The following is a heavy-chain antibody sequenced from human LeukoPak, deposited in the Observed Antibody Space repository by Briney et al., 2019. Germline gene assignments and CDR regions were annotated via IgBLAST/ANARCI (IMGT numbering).Heavy chain of an antibody. Sequence: PGRSLRLSCAASGFTFSSYGMNWVRQAPGKGLEWVAVIWYDGSNKYYADSVKGRFTISRDNSKNTLYLQMNSLRAEDTAVYYGARGSMIRGVIFGFWGQGTLVTVSS. CDR1: GFTFSSYG. V-gene: IGHV3-33*01. CDR3: ARGSMIRGVIFGF. D-gene: IGHD3-10*01. CDR2: IWYDGSNK. J-gene: IGHJ4*02.